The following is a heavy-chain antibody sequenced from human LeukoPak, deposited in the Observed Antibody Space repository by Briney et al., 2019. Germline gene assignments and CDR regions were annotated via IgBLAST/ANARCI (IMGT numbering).Heavy chain of an antibody. Sequence: PGGSLTLSCAASGFTFRNFWMSWVRQAPGKGLEWLANVRQDGSETYYLDSVKGRFTISRDNAKNSLYLEMNSLRGEDTAVYYCTTSDESSGTNWGQGTLVTVSS. J-gene: IGHJ4*02. CDR3: TTSDESSGTN. V-gene: IGHV3-7*01. D-gene: IGHD3-22*01. CDR2: VRQDGSET. CDR1: GFTFRNFW.